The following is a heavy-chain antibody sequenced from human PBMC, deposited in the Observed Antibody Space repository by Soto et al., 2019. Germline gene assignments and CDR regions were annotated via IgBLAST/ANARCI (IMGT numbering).Heavy chain of an antibody. CDR2: ISYDGSNK. CDR1: GFTFSSYG. Sequence: GGSLRLSCAASGFTFSSYGMHWVRQAPGKGLEWVAVISYDGSNKYYADSVKGRFTISRDNSKNTLYLQMNSLRAEDTAVYYCAKDPLGYSSGWYPWFDPWGQGTLVTVSS. CDR3: AKDPLGYSSGWYPWFDP. J-gene: IGHJ5*02. V-gene: IGHV3-30*18. D-gene: IGHD6-19*01.